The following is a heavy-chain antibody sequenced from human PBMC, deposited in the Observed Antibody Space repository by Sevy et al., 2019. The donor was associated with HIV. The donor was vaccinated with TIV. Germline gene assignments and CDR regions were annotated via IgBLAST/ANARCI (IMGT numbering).Heavy chain of an antibody. V-gene: IGHV3-43D*03. CDR3: AKDKNGYCTESLCSPDAFDI. CDR1: GFPFDDYV. CDR2: ISWDSATT. D-gene: IGHD2-8*02. Sequence: GGSLRLSCAVSGFPFDDYVFHWVRQSPGKGLEWVSLISWDSATTHYTDSVKGRFTFSRDNNKGLLFLQMNGLRAVDTAFYYCAKDKNGYCTESLCSPDAFDIWGQGTKVTVSS. J-gene: IGHJ3*02.